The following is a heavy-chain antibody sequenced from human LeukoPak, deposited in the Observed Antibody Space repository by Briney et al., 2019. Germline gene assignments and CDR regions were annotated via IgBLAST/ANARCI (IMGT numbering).Heavy chain of an antibody. J-gene: IGHJ5*02. V-gene: IGHV4-30-4*01. Sequence: SQTLSLTCTVSGGSISSDNYQWSWIRQPPGKGLEWIGYINYSGSTYYNPSLKSRVTISVDTSKNHFSLKLSSVTAADTAVYYCARYGSGSTWFDPWGQGTLVTVSS. CDR2: INYSGST. D-gene: IGHD3-10*01. CDR3: ARYGSGSTWFDP. CDR1: GGSISSDNYQ.